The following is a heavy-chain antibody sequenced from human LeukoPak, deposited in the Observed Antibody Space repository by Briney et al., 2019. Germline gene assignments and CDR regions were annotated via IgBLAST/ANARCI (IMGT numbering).Heavy chain of an antibody. CDR1: LDSTTSNF. V-gene: IGHV4-4*02. D-gene: IGHD1-14*01. CDR2: IHRSGSP. CDR3: AREILGGFNPGAY. Sequence: SETLSLTCTVSLDSTTSNFWSWVRQPPGKGLEWIGEIHRSGSPNYNPSLQSRVTISIDRSRNQIVLELSSVTAADTAVYYCAREILGGFNPGAYWGQGALVTVSS. J-gene: IGHJ4*02.